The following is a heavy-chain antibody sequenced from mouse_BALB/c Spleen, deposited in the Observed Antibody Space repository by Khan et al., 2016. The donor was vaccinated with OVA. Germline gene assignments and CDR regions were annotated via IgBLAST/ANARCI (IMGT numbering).Heavy chain of an antibody. D-gene: IGHD6-1*01. J-gene: IGHJ3*01. V-gene: IGHV1S81*02. CDR3: TRSGWAAFAY. CDR2: INPSDGGT. Sequence: QVQLKESGAELVKPGASVKLSCKASGYTFTSYYMYWVKQRPGQGLEWIGGINPSDGGTNFNEKFKSKATLTVDKSSSTAYMQLSSLTSEDSAVYYCTRSGWAAFAYWGRGTLVTVSA. CDR1: GYTFTSYY.